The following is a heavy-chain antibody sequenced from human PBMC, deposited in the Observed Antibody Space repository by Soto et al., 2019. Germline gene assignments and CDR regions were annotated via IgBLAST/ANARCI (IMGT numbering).Heavy chain of an antibody. CDR1: GFTFSSYA. V-gene: IGHV3-23*01. CDR2: ISGSGGST. D-gene: IGHD1-1*01. J-gene: IGHJ4*02. Sequence: GGSLRLSCAASGFTFSSYAMSWVRQAPGKGLEWVSAISGSGGSTYYADPLQGRFTISTDNSTNTQYLQMNSLRTADTAAYYFEKSYARYVERTVDFWGQGTLVTVSS. CDR3: EKSYARYVERTVDF.